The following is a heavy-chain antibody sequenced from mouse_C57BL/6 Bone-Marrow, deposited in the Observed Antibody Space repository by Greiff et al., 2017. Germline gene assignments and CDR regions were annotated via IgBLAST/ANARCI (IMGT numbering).Heavy chain of an antibody. CDR2: INPNYGTT. CDR1: GYSFTDYN. J-gene: IGHJ3*01. CDR3: ARQNYSKSAWFAY. D-gene: IGHD2-5*01. Sequence: EVQLQQSGPEPVKPGASVKISCTASGYSFTDYNMNWVKQSNGKSLEWIGVINPNYGTTSYNQKFKGKATLTVDQSSSTAYMQLNSLTSEDSAVYYCARQNYSKSAWFAYWGQGTLVTVSA. V-gene: IGHV1-39*01.